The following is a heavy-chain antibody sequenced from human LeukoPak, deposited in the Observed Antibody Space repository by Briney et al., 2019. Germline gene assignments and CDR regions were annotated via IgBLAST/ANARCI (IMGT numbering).Heavy chain of an antibody. CDR3: ARDLRTVAANSHDAFDI. Sequence: SETLSLTCTVSGGPISGSSYYWGWIRQPPGKGLEWIGSIYYSGNTYYDPSLKSRVTISVDTSKNQFSLKLNSVTATDTAVYYCARDLRTVAANSHDAFDIWGQGTMVTVSS. J-gene: IGHJ3*02. CDR2: IYYSGNT. CDR1: GGPISGSSYY. V-gene: IGHV4-39*02. D-gene: IGHD6-19*01.